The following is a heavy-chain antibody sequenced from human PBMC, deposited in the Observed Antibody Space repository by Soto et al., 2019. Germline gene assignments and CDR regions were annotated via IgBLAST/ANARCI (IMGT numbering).Heavy chain of an antibody. CDR3: ATWHEREHAYDV. V-gene: IGHV3-53*01. J-gene: IGHJ3*01. CDR2: LYDVDGS. CDR1: GLTISGKKY. Sequence: PAGSLRLSCAAFGLTISGKKYVSWVRQAPGKGLEWVSGLYDVDGSFYADSVRGRFTTSSDSSKTSVYLPMNDLIPDDTGVYYCATWHEREHAYDVWGQGTTVTVSS. D-gene: IGHD1-1*01.